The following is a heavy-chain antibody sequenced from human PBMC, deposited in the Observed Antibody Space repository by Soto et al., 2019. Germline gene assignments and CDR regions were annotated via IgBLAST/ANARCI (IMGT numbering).Heavy chain of an antibody. V-gene: IGHV5-51*01. CDR2: IYPGDSDT. D-gene: IGHD3-9*01. CDR1: GYSFTSYW. Sequence: PGESLKISCKGSGYSFTSYWIGWVRQMPGKGLEWMGIIYPGDSDTRNSPSLKGKVTISADKSISTAYLQWSSLKASDTAMYNCASTLGGPYDILTDYYMDVWGKGTTVTVSS. CDR3: ASTLGGPYDILTDYYMDV. J-gene: IGHJ6*03.